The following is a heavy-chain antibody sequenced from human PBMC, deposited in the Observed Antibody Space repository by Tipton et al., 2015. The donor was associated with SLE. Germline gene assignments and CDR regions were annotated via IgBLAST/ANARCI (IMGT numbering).Heavy chain of an antibody. V-gene: IGHV1-18*04. CDR1: GYTFTTYF. CDR3: ARDRGGDAFDS. Sequence: QLVQSGAEVKKPGASVKVSCTASGYTFTTYFITWVRQAPGQGLEWMGWISAYNGNRKYAKKVQGRVTMTTDTSTSTAYLELRSLRSDDTAVYYCARDRGGDAFDSWGQGTMVTVSS. J-gene: IGHJ3*02. CDR2: ISAYNGNR. D-gene: IGHD3-10*01.